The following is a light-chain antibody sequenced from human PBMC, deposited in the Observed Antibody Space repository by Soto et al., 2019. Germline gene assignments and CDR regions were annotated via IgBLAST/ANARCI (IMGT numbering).Light chain of an antibody. Sequence: DFVMTQTPLSSPVTLGQPASISCRSSQSLVHSDGNTYLSWLHQRPGQPPRLLIYMISIRFSGVPDRFSGSGAGTVFTLKISRVEAEDVGVYYRMQATQPYTFGQGTKLEIK. CDR1: QSLVHSDGNTY. CDR2: MIS. V-gene: IGKV2-24*01. CDR3: MQATQPYT. J-gene: IGKJ2*01.